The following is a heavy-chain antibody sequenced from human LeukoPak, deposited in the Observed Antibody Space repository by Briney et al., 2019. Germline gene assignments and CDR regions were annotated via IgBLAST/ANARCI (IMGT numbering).Heavy chain of an antibody. D-gene: IGHD2-2*01. J-gene: IGHJ6*04. CDR1: GFTFSSYA. Sequence: GGSLRLSCAASGFTFSSYAMHWVRQAPGKGLKWVAVISYDGSNKYYADSVKGRFTISRDNSKNTLYLQMNSLRAEDTAVYYCARDRGSTSSYGMDVWGKGTTVTVSS. CDR3: ARDRGSTSSYGMDV. CDR2: ISYDGSNK. V-gene: IGHV3-30*04.